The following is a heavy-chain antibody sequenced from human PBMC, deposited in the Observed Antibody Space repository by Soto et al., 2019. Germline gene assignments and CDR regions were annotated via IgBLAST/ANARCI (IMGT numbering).Heavy chain of an antibody. J-gene: IGHJ4*02. Sequence: QVQLQQSGPGLVKPSQTLSLTCAISGDSVSSNSAAWNWIRQSPSRGLEWRGRTYYRTKWYNDYALSVKSRXXIXPXXSKNQYSLQLSSVPPEDTAVYYCARAEGHRAPFDYWGQGTLVTVSS. CDR1: GDSVSSNSAA. CDR3: ARAEGHRAPFDY. V-gene: IGHV6-1*01. CDR2: TYYRTKWYN.